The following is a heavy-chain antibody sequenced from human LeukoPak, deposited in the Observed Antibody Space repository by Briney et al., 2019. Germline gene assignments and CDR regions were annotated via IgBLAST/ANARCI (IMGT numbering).Heavy chain of an antibody. D-gene: IGHD1-1*01. Sequence: ASVEVSCKASGGTFSSYAISWVRQAPGQGLEWMGGIIPIFGTANYAQKFQGRVTITADESTSTAYMELSSLRSEDTAVYYCARDERERGAFDIWGQGTMVTVSS. CDR2: IIPIFGTA. CDR3: ARDERERGAFDI. J-gene: IGHJ3*02. V-gene: IGHV1-69*13. CDR1: GGTFSSYA.